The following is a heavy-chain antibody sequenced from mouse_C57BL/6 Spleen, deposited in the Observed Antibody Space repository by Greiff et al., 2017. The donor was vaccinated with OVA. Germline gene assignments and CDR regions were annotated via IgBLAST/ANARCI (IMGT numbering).Heavy chain of an antibody. Sequence: QVQLKQSGAELVKPGASVKLSCKASGYTFTEYTIHWVKQRSGQGLEWIGWFYPGSGSIKYNEKFKDKATLTADKSSSTVYMELSRLTSEDSAVYFCARHEKGDLLWSWYFDVWGTGTTVTVSS. D-gene: IGHD2-1*01. J-gene: IGHJ1*03. CDR3: ARHEKGDLLWSWYFDV. V-gene: IGHV1-62-2*01. CDR1: GYTFTEYT. CDR2: FYPGSGSI.